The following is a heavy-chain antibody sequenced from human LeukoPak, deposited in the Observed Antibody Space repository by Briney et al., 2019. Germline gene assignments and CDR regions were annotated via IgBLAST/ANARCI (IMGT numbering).Heavy chain of an antibody. CDR2: IIPIFGTA. CDR1: GGTFSSYA. D-gene: IGHD3-22*01. CDR3: ARDKPQYYYDSSGSFDY. J-gene: IGHJ4*02. Sequence: ASVKVSCKASGGTFSSYAISWVRQAPGQGLEWMGGIIPIFGTANYAQKFQGRVTIAADESTSTAYKELSSLRSEDTAVYYCARDKPQYYYDSSGSFDYWGQGTLVTVSS. V-gene: IGHV1-69*01.